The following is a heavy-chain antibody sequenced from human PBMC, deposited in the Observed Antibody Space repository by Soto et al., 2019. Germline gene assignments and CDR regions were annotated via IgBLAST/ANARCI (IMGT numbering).Heavy chain of an antibody. V-gene: IGHV4-31*03. CDR1: GGSISSGGYY. D-gene: IGHD3-9*01. J-gene: IGHJ3*02. CDR2: IYYSGST. CDR3: ARDILPGYYSVHAFEI. Sequence: QVQLQESGPGLVKPSQTLSLTCTVSGGSISSGGYYWSWIRQHPGTALEWIGYIYYSGSTYYNPSHKSRVTISVDTSKNQFALKLSSVTAADTAVYYCARDILPGYYSVHAFEIWGQGTMVTVSS.